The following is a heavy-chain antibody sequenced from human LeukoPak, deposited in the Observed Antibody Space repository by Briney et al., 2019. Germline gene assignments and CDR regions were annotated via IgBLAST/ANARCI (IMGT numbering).Heavy chain of an antibody. Sequence: SETLSLTCAVYGGSLSDYYWSWIRQSPGKGLEWIGEINHSGSTNYNPSLESRVTISVDTSKKQISLTLSSVTAADTAVYYCARGRSNYGPWGRGTLVTVSS. CDR3: ARGRSNYGP. V-gene: IGHV4-34*01. CDR2: INHSGST. D-gene: IGHD4-4*01. J-gene: IGHJ5*02. CDR1: GGSLSDYY.